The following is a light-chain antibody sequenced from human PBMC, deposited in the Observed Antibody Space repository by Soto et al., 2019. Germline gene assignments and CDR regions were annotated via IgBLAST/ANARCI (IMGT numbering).Light chain of an antibody. CDR3: CSYTRTSNHYF. Sequence: QSALTQPASVSGSPGQSITISCTGTGSDIGGYDYVSWYQQRPGKAPKLMIYEVRYRPSGVSNRFSGSKSGNTASLTISGLQAEDEAGYYCCSYTRTSNHYFFGSGTKVTVL. CDR1: GSDIGGYDY. CDR2: EVR. V-gene: IGLV2-14*01. J-gene: IGLJ1*01.